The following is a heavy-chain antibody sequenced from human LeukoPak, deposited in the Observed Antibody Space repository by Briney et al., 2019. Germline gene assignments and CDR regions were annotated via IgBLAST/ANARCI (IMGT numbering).Heavy chain of an antibody. V-gene: IGHV3-7*03. CDR1: GFTFNNFW. Sequence: PGGSLRLSCATSGFTFNNFWMHWVRQAPGKGLEWVANINQDGNEKHYVDSVKGRFTISRDNPKTSLYLQMNSLRVEDTAVYYCARGAPFGGAWGQGTLVTVTS. CDR2: INQDGNEK. J-gene: IGHJ4*02. CDR3: ARGAPFGGA. D-gene: IGHD3-10*01.